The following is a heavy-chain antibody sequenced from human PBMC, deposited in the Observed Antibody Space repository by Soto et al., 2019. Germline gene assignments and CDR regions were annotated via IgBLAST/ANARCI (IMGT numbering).Heavy chain of an antibody. D-gene: IGHD3-10*01. CDR1: GGSFSGYY. J-gene: IGHJ6*03. V-gene: IGHV4-34*01. CDR2: INHSGST. Sequence: SETLSLTCAVYGGSFSGYYWSWIRQPPGKGLEWIGEINHSGSTNYNPSLKSRVTISVDTSKNQFSLKLSSVTAADTAVYYCARGGPMVRGVIPTNYYYIDGWGKGTSVTVSS. CDR3: ARGGPMVRGVIPTNYYYIDG.